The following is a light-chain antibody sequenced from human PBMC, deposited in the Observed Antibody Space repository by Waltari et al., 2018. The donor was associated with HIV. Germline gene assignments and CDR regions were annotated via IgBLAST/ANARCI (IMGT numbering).Light chain of an antibody. Sequence: QSALTQPASVSGSPGQSLTISCTGTSSDVGGYNYVSRYQQHPGKAPKLMIYEVSNRPSASSNRSSGSKSDNTASLTITGLQAEDEADYYCSSYTSSSTLVFGGGTKLTVL. CDR3: SSYTSSSTLV. J-gene: IGLJ2*01. V-gene: IGLV2-14*01. CDR1: SSDVGGYNY. CDR2: EVS.